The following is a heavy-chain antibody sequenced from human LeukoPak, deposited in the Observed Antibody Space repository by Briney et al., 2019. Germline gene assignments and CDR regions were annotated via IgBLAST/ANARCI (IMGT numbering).Heavy chain of an antibody. V-gene: IGHV4-39*07. D-gene: IGHD5-18*01. CDR3: AREVGGYSYGSNYFDY. CDR1: GGSISSSSYY. J-gene: IGHJ4*02. Sequence: SETLSLTCTVSGGSISSSSYYWGWIHQPPGKGLEWIGSIYYSGSTYYNPSLKSRVTISVDTSKNQFSLKLSSVTAADTAVYYCAREVGGYSYGSNYFDYWGQGTLVTVSS. CDR2: IYYSGST.